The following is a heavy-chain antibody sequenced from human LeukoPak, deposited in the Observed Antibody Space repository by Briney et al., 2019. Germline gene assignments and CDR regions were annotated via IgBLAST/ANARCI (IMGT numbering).Heavy chain of an antibody. J-gene: IGHJ3*02. CDR3: AKDIGSSSDAFDI. CDR1: GFTFGTYW. CDR2: IKQDGSEK. V-gene: IGHV3-7*03. D-gene: IGHD3-10*01. Sequence: GGSLRLSCAASGFTFGTYWMSWVRQAPGKGLEWVANIKQDGSEKYYVDSLKGRFTISRDNAKNSLYLQMNSLRAADTALYYRAKDIGSSSDAFDIWGQGTLVTVSS.